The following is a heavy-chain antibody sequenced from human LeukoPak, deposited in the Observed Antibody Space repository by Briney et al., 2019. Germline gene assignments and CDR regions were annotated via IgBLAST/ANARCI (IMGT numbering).Heavy chain of an antibody. CDR2: ISSSSSYI. D-gene: IGHD3-3*01. CDR3: ARDKTDFWSAGYYFDY. CDR1: GFTFSSYS. Sequence: GGSLRLSCAASGFTFSSYSMNWVRQAPGKGLEWVSSISSSSSYIYYADSVKGRFTISRDNAKNSLYLQMNSLRAEDTAVYYCARDKTDFWSAGYYFDYWGQGTLVTVSS. V-gene: IGHV3-21*01. J-gene: IGHJ4*02.